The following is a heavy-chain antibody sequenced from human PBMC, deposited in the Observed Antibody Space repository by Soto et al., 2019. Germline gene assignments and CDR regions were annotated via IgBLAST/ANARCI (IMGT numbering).Heavy chain of an antibody. D-gene: IGHD7-27*01. CDR1: GVSISTGGYY. J-gene: IGHJ4*02. Sequence: SETLSLTCTVSGVSISTGGYYWSWIRQHPGKGLEWIGNIYYSGRTYYNPSLRSRLRISLDTSKNQFFLRLTSVTAADTARYYCARDQALAPTVWGYWGQGIQVTVSS. V-gene: IGHV4-31*03. CDR3: ARDQALAPTVWGY. CDR2: IYYSGRT.